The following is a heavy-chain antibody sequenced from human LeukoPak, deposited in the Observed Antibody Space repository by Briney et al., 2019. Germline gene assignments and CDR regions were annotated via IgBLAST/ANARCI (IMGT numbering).Heavy chain of an antibody. D-gene: IGHD3/OR15-3a*01. CDR3: ARQTGSGLFILP. CDR2: IYYSGNT. J-gene: IGHJ4*02. Sequence: SETLSLTCTVSGVSISSSNSYWGWIRQPPGKGLEWIGSIYYSGNTYYNAPLKSQVSISIDTSKNRFSLRLTPVTAADTAVYYCARQTGSGLFILPGGQGTLVTVSS. CDR1: GVSISSSNSY. V-gene: IGHV4-39*01.